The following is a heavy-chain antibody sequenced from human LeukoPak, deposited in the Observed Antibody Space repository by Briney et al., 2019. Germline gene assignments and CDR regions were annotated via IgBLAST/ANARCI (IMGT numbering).Heavy chain of an antibody. CDR1: GFSFSTYG. CDR2: ISYDGSNK. CDR3: AKIDQGP. J-gene: IGHJ5*02. Sequence: PGGSLRLSCAASGFSFSTYGMHWVRQAPDTGLEWVAVISYDGSNKYYADSVKGRFTISRDNSKNTLYLQMNSLRAEDTAVYYCAKIDQGPWGQGTLVTVSS. V-gene: IGHV3-30*18.